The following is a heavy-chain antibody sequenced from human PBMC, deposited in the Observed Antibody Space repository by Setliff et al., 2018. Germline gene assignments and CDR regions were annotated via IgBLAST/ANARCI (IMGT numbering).Heavy chain of an antibody. D-gene: IGHD3-10*01. Sequence: ASVKVSCKTSGYTLNDYGIAWVRQAPGQGLEWMGWISPHTGNTYYAPELQGRVTLTTDTSTTTAYLELRSLTSDDTAVYYCARVESMVRGKNILRHFDYWGQGIQVTVSS. J-gene: IGHJ4*02. V-gene: IGHV1-18*01. CDR2: ISPHTGNT. CDR1: GYTLNDYG. CDR3: ARVESMVRGKNILRHFDY.